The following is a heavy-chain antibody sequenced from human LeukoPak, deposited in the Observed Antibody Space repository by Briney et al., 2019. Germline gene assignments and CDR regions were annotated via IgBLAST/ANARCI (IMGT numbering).Heavy chain of an antibody. J-gene: IGHJ3*02. CDR3: ARDGDSSGYYAAFDI. CDR1: GFTSSSYS. V-gene: IGHV3-48*02. D-gene: IGHD3-22*01. CDR2: ISSSSSII. Sequence: GALRPSCAASGFTSSSYSMNWVRQAPGKGLEWLSYISSSSSIIYYADSVKGRFTISRDNAKNSLYLQMNSLRDEDTAVYYCARDGDSSGYYAAFDIWGQGTMVTVSS.